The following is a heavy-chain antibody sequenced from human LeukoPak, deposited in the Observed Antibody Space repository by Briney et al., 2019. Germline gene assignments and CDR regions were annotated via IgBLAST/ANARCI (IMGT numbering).Heavy chain of an antibody. CDR1: GFTFNIFR. CDR3: ARDYLRTYCGGDCYDWYFDL. J-gene: IGHJ2*01. Sequence: PGGSLRLSCAASGFTFNIFRMSWVRQTPGKGLEWLSYITQTGGTIYYADSVKGRFTISRDNAKNSLYLQINSLRAEDTAVYYCARDYLRTYCGGDCYDWYFDLRGRGTLVTVSS. D-gene: IGHD2-21*02. V-gene: IGHV3-48*04. CDR2: ITQTGGTI.